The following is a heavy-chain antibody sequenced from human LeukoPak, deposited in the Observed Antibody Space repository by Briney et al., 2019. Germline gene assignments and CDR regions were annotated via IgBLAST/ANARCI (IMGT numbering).Heavy chain of an antibody. CDR2: INHSGST. Sequence: SETLSLTCAVYGGSFSGYYWSWIRQPPGKGLEWIGEINHSGSTNYNPSLKSRVTISVDTSKNQFSLKLSSVTAAGTAVYYCARGGVTTVPFDYWGQGTLVTVSS. CDR3: ARGGVTTVPFDY. CDR1: GGSFSGYY. D-gene: IGHD4-17*01. V-gene: IGHV4-34*01. J-gene: IGHJ4*02.